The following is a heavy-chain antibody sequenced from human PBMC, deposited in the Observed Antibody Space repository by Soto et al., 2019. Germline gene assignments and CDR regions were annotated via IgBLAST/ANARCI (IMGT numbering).Heavy chain of an antibody. J-gene: IGHJ4*02. V-gene: IGHV3-23*01. Sequence: EVQLLESGGGLVQPGGSLKLSCVASGFTFTSNAMSWVRQAPGKGLESVSAISGDGADTYYADSVRGRFTISRDNSKNTLSLQMNSLRDEDTALYYFVKDFRFADWRQGTLLTVSS. CDR3: VKDFRFAD. D-gene: IGHD3-16*01. CDR1: GFTFTSNA. CDR2: ISGDGADT.